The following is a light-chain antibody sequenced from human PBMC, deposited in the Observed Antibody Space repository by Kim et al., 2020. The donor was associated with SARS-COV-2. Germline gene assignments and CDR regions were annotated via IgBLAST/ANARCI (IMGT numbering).Light chain of an antibody. CDR3: NSRDSNDTVV. J-gene: IGLJ2*01. CDR1: SLRSYY. V-gene: IGLV3-19*01. CDR2: GKN. Sequence: VALGQTVRSTCQGDSLRSYYATWYQQKPGQAPILVIYGKNNRPSGIPDRFSGSSSGNTASLTITGTQAGDEADYYCNSRDSNDTVVFGGRTKLTVL.